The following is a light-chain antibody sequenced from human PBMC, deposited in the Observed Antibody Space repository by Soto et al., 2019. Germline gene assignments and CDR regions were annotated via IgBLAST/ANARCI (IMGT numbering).Light chain of an antibody. CDR1: QSIDTY. V-gene: IGKV1-39*01. J-gene: IGKJ2*01. Sequence: DIQMTQSPSSLSASVGDRVTITCRASQSIDTYLNWYQQKPGKAPKLLIYAASGLHCWVPARFSGSGSGTDFTLTISSLQPEDYATYYCQQCYDAPPTFGQGNKLEIK. CDR2: AAS. CDR3: QQCYDAPPT.